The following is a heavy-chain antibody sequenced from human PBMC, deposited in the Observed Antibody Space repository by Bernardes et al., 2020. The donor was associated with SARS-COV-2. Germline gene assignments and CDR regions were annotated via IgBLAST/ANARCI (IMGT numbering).Heavy chain of an antibody. V-gene: IGHV3-66*01. J-gene: IGHJ3*02. CDR1: GFTVSSNY. CDR3: ARDYYDSSGYSWVVGAFDI. CDR2: IYSGGST. Sequence: GGSLRLSCAASGFTVSSNYMSWVRQAPGKGLEWVSVIYSGGSTYYADSVKGRFTISRDNSKNTLYLQMNSLRAEDTAVYYCARDYYDSSGYSWVVGAFDIWGQGTMVTVSS. D-gene: IGHD3-22*01.